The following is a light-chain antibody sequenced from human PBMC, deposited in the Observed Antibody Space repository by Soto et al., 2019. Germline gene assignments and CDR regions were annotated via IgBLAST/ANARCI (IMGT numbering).Light chain of an antibody. J-gene: IGKJ1*01. Sequence: EIVLTQSPGNLSLSPGERATLSCRASQSVSSSYLAWYQQKTGQPPRLLIYGASSRATGIPDRFSGSGSGTNFTLTISSMEPEDFAVYYCQQYGSSPKRTFGQGTKVEIK. CDR3: QQYGSSPKRT. V-gene: IGKV3-20*01. CDR2: GAS. CDR1: QSVSSSY.